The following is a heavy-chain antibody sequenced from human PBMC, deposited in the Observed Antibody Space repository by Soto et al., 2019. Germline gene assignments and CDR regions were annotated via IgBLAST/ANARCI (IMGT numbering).Heavy chain of an antibody. V-gene: IGHV4-59*01. D-gene: IGHD3-3*01. CDR1: GGSISSYY. CDR2: IYYSGST. J-gene: IGHJ6*02. Sequence: PSETLSLTCTVSGGSISSYYWSWIRQPPGKGLEWIGYIYYSGSTNYNPSLKSRVTISVDTSKNQFSLKLSSVTAADTAVYYCARWSLYDFWSGYRRWDYYGMDVRGQGTTVTVSS. CDR3: ARWSLYDFWSGYRRWDYYGMDV.